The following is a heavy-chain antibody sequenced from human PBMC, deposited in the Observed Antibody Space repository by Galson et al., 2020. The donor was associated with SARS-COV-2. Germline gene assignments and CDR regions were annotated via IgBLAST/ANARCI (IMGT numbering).Heavy chain of an antibody. CDR2: IYHSGST. V-gene: IGHV4-30-2*01. CDR3: ARVGEYSFVGAFDI. J-gene: IGHJ3*02. D-gene: IGHD5-12*01. Sequence: SETLSLTCAVSGGSISSGGYSWSWIRQPPGKGLEWIGYIYHSGSTYYNPSLKSRVTISVDRSKNQFSLKLSSVTAADTAVYYCARVGEYSFVGAFDIWGQGTMVTVSS. CDR1: GGSISSGGYS.